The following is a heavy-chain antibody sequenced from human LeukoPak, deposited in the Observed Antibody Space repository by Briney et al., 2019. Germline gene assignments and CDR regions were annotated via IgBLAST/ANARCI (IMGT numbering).Heavy chain of an antibody. J-gene: IGHJ4*02. V-gene: IGHV3-23*01. CDR3: AKTSSGWYYY. Sequence: GGSLRLSCAASGFTFSSYSMNWVRQAPGKGLEWVSAISGSGGSTYYADSVKGRFTISRDNSKNTLHLQMNSLRAEDTAVYYCAKTSSGWYYYWGQGTLVTVSS. CDR2: ISGSGGST. CDR1: GFTFSSYS. D-gene: IGHD6-19*01.